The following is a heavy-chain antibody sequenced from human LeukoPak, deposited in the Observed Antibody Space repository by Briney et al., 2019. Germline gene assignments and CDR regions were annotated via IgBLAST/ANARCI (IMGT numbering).Heavy chain of an antibody. Sequence: GGSLRLSCAASGFTFSDYYMSWIRQAPGKGLEWVSYISSGGITIYYADSVKGRFTISRDNANNSLYLQMNSLRAEDTAVYYCARDYTRTTGWFDPWGQGTLVTVSS. V-gene: IGHV3-11*04. CDR1: GFTFSDYY. CDR2: ISSGGITI. CDR3: ARDYTRTTGWFDP. D-gene: IGHD1-1*01. J-gene: IGHJ5*02.